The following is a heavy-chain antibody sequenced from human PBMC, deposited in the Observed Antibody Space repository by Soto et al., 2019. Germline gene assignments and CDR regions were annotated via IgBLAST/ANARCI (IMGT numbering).Heavy chain of an antibody. CDR1: GDTLSSHA. J-gene: IGHJ3*02. D-gene: IGHD6-25*01. V-gene: IGHV1-69*01. Sequence: QVQLVQSGAEVKKTGSSVKVSCNASGDTLSSHAISWVRQAPGQRLEWMGAIIPMVDTANIAQRFQVSVTITAEGSTGTVYMELRGLRSDVMDVYYCARDYLSIAAGNSSVVDAFDIWGQGTMVTVSS. CDR2: IIPMVDTA. CDR3: ARDYLSIAAGNSSVVDAFDI.